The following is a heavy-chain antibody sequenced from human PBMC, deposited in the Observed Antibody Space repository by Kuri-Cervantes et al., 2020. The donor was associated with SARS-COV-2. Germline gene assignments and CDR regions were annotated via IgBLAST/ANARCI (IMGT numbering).Heavy chain of an antibody. J-gene: IGHJ3*02. CDR3: ARDNPISGSYWDAFDI. CDR1: GGSISSYY. Sequence: GSLRLSCTVAGGSISSYYWSWIRQPPGKGLEWIGYIYYSGSTNYNTSLKSRVTISVDTSKNQFTLKLSSVTAADTAVYYCARDNPISGSYWDAFDIWGQGTMVTVSS. D-gene: IGHD1-26*01. V-gene: IGHV4-59*12. CDR2: IYYSGST.